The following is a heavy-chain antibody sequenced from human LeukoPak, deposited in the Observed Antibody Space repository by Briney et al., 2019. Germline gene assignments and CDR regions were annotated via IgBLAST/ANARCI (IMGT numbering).Heavy chain of an antibody. CDR1: GGSISSYY. J-gene: IGHJ4*02. V-gene: IGHV4-59*08. CDR2: IYYSGST. CDR3: ARAPDGSGSSAFDY. D-gene: IGHD3-10*01. Sequence: SETLSLTCTVSGGSISSYYWSWIRQPPGKGLEWIGYIYYSGSTNYNPSLKSRVTISVDTSKNQFSLKLSSVTAADTAVYYCARAPDGSGSSAFDYWGQGTLVTVSS.